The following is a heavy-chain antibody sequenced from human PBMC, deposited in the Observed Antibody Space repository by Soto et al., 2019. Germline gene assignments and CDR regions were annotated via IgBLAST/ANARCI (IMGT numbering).Heavy chain of an antibody. CDR3: ARAGSGYDVLTGQYFYYYHTIDV. Sequence: QVQLVDSGGGVVQPGRSLRLSCAASGFLFNTYAMHWVRQAPGKGLEWVAVISYDGTNKYYAASVKGRFTISRDNSKNTLYLQMNSLTTDDTAGDYCARAGSGYDVLTGQYFYYYHTIDVWGQGTTVTVSS. V-gene: IGHV3-30-3*01. CDR2: ISYDGTNK. J-gene: IGHJ6*02. CDR1: GFLFNTYA. D-gene: IGHD3-9*01.